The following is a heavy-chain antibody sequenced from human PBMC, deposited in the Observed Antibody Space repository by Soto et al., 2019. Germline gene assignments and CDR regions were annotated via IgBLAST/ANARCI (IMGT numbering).Heavy chain of an antibody. CDR2: IWYDGSNK. CDR1: GFTFSSYG. V-gene: IGHV3-33*01. J-gene: IGHJ6*02. CDR3: ARSRGVVAPSFMDV. Sequence: QVQLVESGGGVVQPGRSLRLSCAASGFTFSSYGMHWVRQAPGKGLEWVAVIWYDGSNKYYADSVKGRFTISRDNSKNTLYLQMNNLRAEDTAVYYCARSRGVVAPSFMDVWGQGTTVTVSS. D-gene: IGHD2-15*01.